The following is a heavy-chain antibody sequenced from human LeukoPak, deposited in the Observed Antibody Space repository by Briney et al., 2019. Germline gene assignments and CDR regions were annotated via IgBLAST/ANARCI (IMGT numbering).Heavy chain of an antibody. V-gene: IGHV3-15*01. Sequence: GGSLRLSCAASGFTFSSCAMSWVRQAPGKGLEWVGRIKSQTDGGTADYAAPVKGRFTISRDDSKNTLYLQMNSLKTEDTAMYYCSTSWYWGQGTLVTVSS. CDR3: STSWY. J-gene: IGHJ4*02. CDR2: IKSQTDGGTA. CDR1: GFTFSSCA.